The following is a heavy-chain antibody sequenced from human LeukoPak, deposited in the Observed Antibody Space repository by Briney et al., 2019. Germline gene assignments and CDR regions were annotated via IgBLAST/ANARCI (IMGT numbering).Heavy chain of an antibody. D-gene: IGHD3-10*01. V-gene: IGHV4-59*08. CDR3: ASFSWGSGSYNQEAIWSWFDP. J-gene: IGHJ5*02. CDR1: GGSISSYY. CDR2: INYSGNT. Sequence: SETLSLTCTVSGGSISSYYWSCIRQPPEKGLEWIGYINYSGNTNYNPSLKSRVTISVDTSKNQFSLKLSFVTAADTAVYYCASFSWGSGSYNQEAIWSWFDPWGQGTLVTVSS.